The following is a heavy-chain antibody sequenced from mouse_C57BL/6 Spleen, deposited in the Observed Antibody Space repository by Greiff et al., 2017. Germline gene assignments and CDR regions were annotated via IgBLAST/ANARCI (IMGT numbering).Heavy chain of an antibody. D-gene: IGHD2-12*01. CDR3: TREVYDEAMDY. J-gene: IGHJ4*01. CDR1: GYTFTSYW. Sequence: VQLQQSGTVLARPGASVKMSCKTSGYTFTSYWMHWVKQRPGQGLEWIGAIYPGNSDTSYNQKFKGKGKLTAVTSASTAYMELSSLTNEDSAVYYCTREVYDEAMDYWGQGASVTVSS. V-gene: IGHV1-5*01. CDR2: IYPGNSDT.